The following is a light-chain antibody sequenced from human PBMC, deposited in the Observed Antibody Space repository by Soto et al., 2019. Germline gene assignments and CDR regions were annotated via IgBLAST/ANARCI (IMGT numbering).Light chain of an antibody. CDR2: DVS. J-gene: IGLJ1*01. CDR3: CSYTRSGTLI. CDR1: SGDIGDYNY. Sequence: QSVLTQPASVSGSPGQSITISCVGTSGDIGDYNYVSWYQQHPCKVPKVIIYDVSNRPSGVSYRFSGTKSGNTASLTVSGLQAEDEADYYCCSYTRSGTLIFGTGTKPTVL. V-gene: IGLV2-14*01.